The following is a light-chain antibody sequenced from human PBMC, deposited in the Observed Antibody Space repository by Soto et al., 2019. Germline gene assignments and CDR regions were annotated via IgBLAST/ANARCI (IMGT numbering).Light chain of an antibody. Sequence: QSALTQYASVSGSPGQSITISCTGTSSDVGTYNLVSWYQQHPDKAPKLIIYDVTKRPSGVSNRFSGSKSGSTASLTISGLQAEDEADYYCCSYAGSSTYVFGTGTKLTV. CDR2: DVT. CDR3: CSYAGSSTYV. V-gene: IGLV2-23*02. J-gene: IGLJ1*01. CDR1: SSDVGTYNL.